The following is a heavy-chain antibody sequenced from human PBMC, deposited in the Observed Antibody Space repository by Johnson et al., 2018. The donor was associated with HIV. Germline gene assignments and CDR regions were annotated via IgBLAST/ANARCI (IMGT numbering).Heavy chain of an antibody. CDR3: AILGWCAFDI. V-gene: IGHV3-30*04. Sequence: QVQLVESGGGVVQPGRSLRLSCAASGFTFTNYAMYWVRQAPGKGLEWVALISYDGSDKYYADSVKGRFTISRDSSKNTLYLQMTSLRAEDTAVYYCAILGWCAFDIWGQGTMVTVSS. D-gene: IGHD2-21*01. J-gene: IGHJ3*02. CDR1: GFTFTNYA. CDR2: ISYDGSDK.